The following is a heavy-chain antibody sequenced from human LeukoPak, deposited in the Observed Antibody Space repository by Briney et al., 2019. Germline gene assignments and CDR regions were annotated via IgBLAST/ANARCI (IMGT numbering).Heavy chain of an antibody. CDR2: MNPNSGNT. Sequence: ASVKVSCKASGYTFTSYDINWVRQATGQGLEWMGWMNPNSGNTGYAQKFQGRVTMTRNTSISTAYMELSGLRSEDTAVYYCAGPIAAAGKDYYYGMDVWGQGTTVTVSS. D-gene: IGHD6-13*01. CDR1: GYTFTSYD. J-gene: IGHJ6*02. V-gene: IGHV1-8*01. CDR3: AGPIAAAGKDYYYGMDV.